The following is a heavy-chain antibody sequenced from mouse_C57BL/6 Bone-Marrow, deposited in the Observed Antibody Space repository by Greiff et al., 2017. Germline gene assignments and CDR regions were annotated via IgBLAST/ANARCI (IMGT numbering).Heavy chain of an antibody. CDR2: ISGGGGNT. CDR3: ARHYCGSRGWYFDV. V-gene: IGHV5-9*01. Sequence: EVKLVESGGGLVKPGGSLKLSCAASGFTFSSYTMSWVRQTPEKRLEWVATISGGGGNTYYPDSVKGRFTFSRDNAKNTLYLQMSSLRSEDTALYYCARHYCGSRGWYFDVWGTGTTVTVSS. J-gene: IGHJ1*03. CDR1: GFTFSSYT. D-gene: IGHD1-1*01.